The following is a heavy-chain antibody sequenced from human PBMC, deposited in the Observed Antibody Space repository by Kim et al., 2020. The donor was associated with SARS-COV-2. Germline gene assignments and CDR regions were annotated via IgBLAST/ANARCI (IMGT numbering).Heavy chain of an antibody. V-gene: IGHV4-59*01. D-gene: IGHD3-3*01. CDR1: GGSISSYY. J-gene: IGHJ3*02. CDR2: IYYSGST. CDR3: ARAERSPPGDYDFWSGQTAGIAFDI. Sequence: SETLSLTCTVSGGSISSYYWSWIRQPPGKGLEWIGYIYYSGSTNYNPSLKSRVTISVDTSKNQFSLKLSSVTAADTAVYYCARAERSPPGDYDFWSGQTAGIAFDIWGQGTMVTVSS.